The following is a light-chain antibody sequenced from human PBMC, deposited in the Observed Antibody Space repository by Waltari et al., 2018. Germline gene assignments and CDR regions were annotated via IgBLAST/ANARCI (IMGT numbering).Light chain of an antibody. V-gene: IGLV4-69*01. CDR2: FNSDGSH. Sequence: LVLPQSPSASAYLGASVKLTCTLSSGYSSTVIAWLPQRPGKGPRYLMKFNSDGSHRKGDDIPDRFSASNSGTEYYLTISSLQSEDEADYYCQTGGHGTWVFGGGTKLTVL. CDR3: QTGGHGTWV. J-gene: IGLJ3*02. CDR1: SGYSSTV.